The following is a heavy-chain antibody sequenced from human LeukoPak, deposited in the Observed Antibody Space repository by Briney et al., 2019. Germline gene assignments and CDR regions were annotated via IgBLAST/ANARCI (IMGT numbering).Heavy chain of an antibody. CDR2: ILGSGGGT. CDR1: GFTFSSYA. Sequence: GGSLRLSCVASGFTFSSYAMNWVRQAPGKGLGWVSGILGSGGGTYYADSVKGRFTISRDNPKNTLYLQMNSLRAEDTAIYYCAIRQPSYYFDYWGQGTLVAVSS. CDR3: AIRQPSYYFDY. J-gene: IGHJ4*02. V-gene: IGHV3-23*01. D-gene: IGHD5-18*01.